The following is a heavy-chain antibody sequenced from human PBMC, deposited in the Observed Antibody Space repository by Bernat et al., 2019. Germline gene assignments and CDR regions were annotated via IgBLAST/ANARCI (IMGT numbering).Heavy chain of an antibody. Sequence: QVQLVESGGGVVQPGRSLRLSCAASGFNFSNYGMHWVRQAPGKGLEWVAVLWFDGTNIYYADSVKGRFTISRDNSNNMMYLQMNSLSAEDTAVYYCARPPDQFLSPYYFNYWGRGTLVTVSS. CDR3: ARPPDQFLSPYYFNY. V-gene: IGHV3-33*01. D-gene: IGHD2-2*01. CDR1: GFNFSNYG. J-gene: IGHJ4*02. CDR2: LWFDGTNI.